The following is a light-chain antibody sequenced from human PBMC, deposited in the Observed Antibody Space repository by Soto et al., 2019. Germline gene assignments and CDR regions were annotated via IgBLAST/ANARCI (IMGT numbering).Light chain of an antibody. CDR1: SSDAGGYNY. Sequence: QSVLTQPRSVSGSPGQSVTISCTGTSSDAGGYNYVSWYQQHPGKAPKLMIYDVSKRPSGVPDRFSGSKSGNTASLTISGLQAEDEADYYCCSYAGSYTWVFGGGTKVTVL. V-gene: IGLV2-11*01. CDR2: DVS. CDR3: CSYAGSYTWV. J-gene: IGLJ3*02.